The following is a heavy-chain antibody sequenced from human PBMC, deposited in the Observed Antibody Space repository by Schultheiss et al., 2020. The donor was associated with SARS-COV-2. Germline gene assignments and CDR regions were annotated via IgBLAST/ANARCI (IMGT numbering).Heavy chain of an antibody. CDR1: GFTFTTYG. V-gene: IGHV3-30*02. D-gene: IGHD1-26*01. CDR3: VRQGRAWDSDT. Sequence: GGSLRLSCAASGFTFTTYGMHWVRQAPGKGLEWVAFVRYNGTDKYYADSVKGRFTISRDNAKSTLYLQMNSLTVDDTAVYFCVRQGRAWDSDTWGQGTLVTVSS. J-gene: IGHJ5*02. CDR2: VRYNGTDK.